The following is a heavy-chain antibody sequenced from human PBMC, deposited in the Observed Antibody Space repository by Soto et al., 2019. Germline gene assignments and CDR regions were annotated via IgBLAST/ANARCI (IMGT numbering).Heavy chain of an antibody. CDR2: VHYSGST. V-gene: IGHV4-39*01. D-gene: IGHD3-22*01. J-gene: IGHJ4*02. CDR3: ARQHYYDSSGYYTWN. Sequence: QLQLQESGPGLVKPSETLSLTCSVSGGSIRNNIYYWGWIRQPPGKGLEWIATVHYSGSTYYTPSPKXRXTXAADTSNNQFSLRLNSVTAADTAVYYCARQHYYDSSGYYTWNWGQGTLVTVSS. CDR1: GGSIRNNIYY.